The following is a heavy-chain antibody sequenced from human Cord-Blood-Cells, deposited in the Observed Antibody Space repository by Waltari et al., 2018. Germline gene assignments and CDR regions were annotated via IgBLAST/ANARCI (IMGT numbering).Heavy chain of an antibody. CDR2: IYTSGST. J-gene: IGHJ3*02. D-gene: IGHD6-13*01. Sequence: QVQLQESGPGLVKPSQTLSLTCTVSGGSIRSGRYYWSWIRQPAGKGLEWIGYIYTSGSTNYNPSLKSRVTISVDTSKNQFSLKLSSVTAADTAVYYCARRYSSSWYAFDIWGQGTMVTVSS. CDR3: ARRYSSSWYAFDI. CDR1: GGSIRSGRYY. V-gene: IGHV4-61*09.